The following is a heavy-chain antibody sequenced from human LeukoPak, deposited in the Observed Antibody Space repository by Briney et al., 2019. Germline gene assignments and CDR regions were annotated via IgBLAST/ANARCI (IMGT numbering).Heavy chain of an antibody. V-gene: IGHV3-11*04. CDR2: ISSSGSTI. Sequence: GGSLRLSCAASGFTVSSNYMSWVRQAPGKGLEWVSYISSSGSTIYYADSVKGRFTISRDNAKNTVYLQLNSLRAEDTAVYYCARGGAYSYGYVGYWGQGTLVTVSS. D-gene: IGHD5-18*01. CDR1: GFTVSSNY. J-gene: IGHJ4*02. CDR3: ARGGAYSYGYVGY.